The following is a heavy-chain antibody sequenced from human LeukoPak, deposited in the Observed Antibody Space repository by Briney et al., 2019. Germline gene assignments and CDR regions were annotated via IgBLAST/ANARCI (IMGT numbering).Heavy chain of an antibody. CDR3: ASGGIAARPYDY. CDR1: GGSISSYY. CDR2: INHSGST. Sequence: PSETLSLTCTVSGGSISSYYWSWIRQPPGKGLEWIGEINHSGSTNYNPSLKSRVTISVDTSKNQFSLKLSSVTAADTAVYYCASGGIAARPYDYWGQGTLVTVSP. J-gene: IGHJ4*02. V-gene: IGHV4-34*01. D-gene: IGHD6-6*01.